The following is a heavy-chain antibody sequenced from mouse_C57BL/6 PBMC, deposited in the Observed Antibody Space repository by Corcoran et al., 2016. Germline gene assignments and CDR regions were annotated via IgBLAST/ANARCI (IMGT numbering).Heavy chain of an antibody. CDR3: TLYGSGRDY. D-gene: IGHD1-1*01. Sequence: EVQLQQSGAELVRQGASVKLSCTASGFNIKDYYMHWVKQRPEQGLEWIGRIDPEDGDTEYAPKFQGKATRTADTSSNTAYLQLSSLKSEDTAVYYCTLYGSGRDYWGQGTTLTVSS. CDR1: GFNIKDYY. CDR2: IDPEDGDT. J-gene: IGHJ2*01. V-gene: IGHV14-1*01.